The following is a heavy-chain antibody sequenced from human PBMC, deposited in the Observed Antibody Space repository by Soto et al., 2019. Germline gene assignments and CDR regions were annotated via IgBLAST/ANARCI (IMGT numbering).Heavy chain of an antibody. D-gene: IGHD3-22*01. V-gene: IGHV1-69*01. CDR3: ARLSRPNYYDTSGFFKDNGFDP. Sequence: QVQLVQSGAEVKKPGSSMKVSCKASGGTFNSYDINWVRQAPGQGLEWMGGIIPIVETPKYAQKFQGRVTITADESTNTVYMELSSLRSEDTAMYYCARLSRPNYYDTSGFFKDNGFDPWGQGTLVTVSS. J-gene: IGHJ5*02. CDR1: GGTFNSYD. CDR2: IIPIVETP.